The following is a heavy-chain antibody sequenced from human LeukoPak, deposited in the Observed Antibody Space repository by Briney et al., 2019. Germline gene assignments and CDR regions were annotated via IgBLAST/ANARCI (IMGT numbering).Heavy chain of an antibody. V-gene: IGHV3-21*01. CDR1: GCTFSSYS. CDR3: ARDGTYSSGWYGNEYYYGMDV. D-gene: IGHD6-19*01. J-gene: IGHJ6*02. Sequence: GGSLRLSCAASGCTFSSYSMNWVRQAPGKGLEWVASISSSSCYIYSADSVTGPFTISRDNAKNSLYLQMNSLAAEATAVCYCARDGTYSSGWYGNEYYYGMDVWGQGTTVTVSS. CDR2: ISSSSCYI.